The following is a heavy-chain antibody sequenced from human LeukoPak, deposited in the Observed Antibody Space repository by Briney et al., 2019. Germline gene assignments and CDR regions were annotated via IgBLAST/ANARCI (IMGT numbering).Heavy chain of an antibody. V-gene: IGHV1-46*01. CDR2: INPSGGST. J-gene: IGHJ4*02. CDR3: ARDPISLLWFGDRFGKEVFDY. Sequence: ASVKVSCKASGYTFTNYFMEWVRQAPGQGLEWMGVINPSGGSTSYAEKFQGRVTMTRDTSTSTVYMELSSLRSEDTAVYYCARDPISLLWFGDRFGKEVFDYWGQGTLVTVSS. CDR1: GYTFTNYF. D-gene: IGHD3-10*01.